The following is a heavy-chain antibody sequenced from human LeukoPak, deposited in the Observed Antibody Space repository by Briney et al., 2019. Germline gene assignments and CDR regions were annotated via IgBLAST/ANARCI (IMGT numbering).Heavy chain of an antibody. CDR3: ARLSGSGRFDY. Sequence: GGSLRLSCAASGFTFSSYAMSWVRQAPGKGLEWVSVISGSGNSIYYADSVKGRFTISRDNAQNSLYLQMNSLRAEDTALYFCARLSGSGRFDYWGQGTLVTVSS. CDR2: ISGSGNSI. CDR1: GFTFSSYA. V-gene: IGHV3-23*01. D-gene: IGHD5-12*01. J-gene: IGHJ4*02.